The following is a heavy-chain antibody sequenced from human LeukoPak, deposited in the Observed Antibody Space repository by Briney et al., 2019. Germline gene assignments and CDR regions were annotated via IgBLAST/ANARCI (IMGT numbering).Heavy chain of an antibody. CDR1: GFIFRSAW. J-gene: IGHJ4*02. D-gene: IGHD6-19*01. CDR3: AKDSSSGWYGFDY. V-gene: IGHV3-23*01. CDR2: ISGSGGST. Sequence: GSLRLSCAASGFIFRSAWMSWVRQAPGKGLEWVSAISGSGGSTYYADSVKGRFTISRDNSKNTLYLQMNSLRAEDTAVYYCAKDSSSGWYGFDYWGQGTLVTVSS.